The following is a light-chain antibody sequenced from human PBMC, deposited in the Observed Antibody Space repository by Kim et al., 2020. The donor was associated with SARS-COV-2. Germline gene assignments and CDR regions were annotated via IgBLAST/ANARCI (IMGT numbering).Light chain of an antibody. CDR1: QGINKY. J-gene: IGKJ1*01. Sequence: DIQMTQSPSTMSASAGDRVTITCRASQGINKYLAWFQQKPGKAPKRLIYAASNLQSGVPSRFNGSGSGTEFTLTINGLQPEDFATYFCLQHDSYPWTFGQGTKVDVK. CDR2: AAS. V-gene: IGKV1-17*03. CDR3: LQHDSYPWT.